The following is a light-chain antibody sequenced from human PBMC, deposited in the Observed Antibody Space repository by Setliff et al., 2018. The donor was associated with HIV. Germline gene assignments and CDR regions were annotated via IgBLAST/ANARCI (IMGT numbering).Light chain of an antibody. V-gene: IGLV1-40*01. CDR2: GNT. Sequence: QSVLTQPPSVSGAPGQRVTISCSGSSSNIGAGYDVHWFQLLPGTAPKLLIYGNTNRPSRVPDRFSGSKSATSASLAITGLQAKDEADYYCQSYDSSLSGWVFGGGTKGTVL. CDR1: SSNIGAGYD. CDR3: QSYDSSLSGWV. J-gene: IGLJ3*02.